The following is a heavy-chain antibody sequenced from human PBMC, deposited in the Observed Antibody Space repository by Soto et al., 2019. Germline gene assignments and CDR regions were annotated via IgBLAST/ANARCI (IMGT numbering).Heavy chain of an antibody. CDR2: IWYDGTQK. D-gene: IGHD4-17*01. CDR1: GFTFNTYS. Sequence: QVQLEESGGGVVQPGRSLRLSCEASGFTFNTYSMHWVRQPPVKGLEWLAAIWYDGTQKYYADSVKGRLIISRDNSKKSLYLEMNSLRAEDTAVYYCARAGGTTVTGLWHFDSWCQGTLVTVSS. J-gene: IGHJ4*02. V-gene: IGHV3-33*01. CDR3: ARAGGTTVTGLWHFDS.